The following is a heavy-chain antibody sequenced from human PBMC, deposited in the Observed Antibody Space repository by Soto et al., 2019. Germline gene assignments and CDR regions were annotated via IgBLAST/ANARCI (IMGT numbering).Heavy chain of an antibody. Sequence: PGESLKISSQAFEYSFRIYWISWVRQKPGAGLEWMGRVDPNDSFATYSPSFEGHVSISVDKSTNIVYLQWRSLRASDTATYYCARHQSGSGNSNFDFWGQGTPVTVSS. D-gene: IGHD3-10*01. V-gene: IGHV5-10-1*01. J-gene: IGHJ4*02. CDR2: VDPNDSFA. CDR3: ARHQSGSGNSNFDF. CDR1: EYSFRIYW.